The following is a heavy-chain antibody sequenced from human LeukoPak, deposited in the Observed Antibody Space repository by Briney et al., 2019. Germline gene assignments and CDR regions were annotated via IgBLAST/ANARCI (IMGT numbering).Heavy chain of an antibody. CDR3: AKDLAAVVAATGY. Sequence: GRSLRLSCAASGFTFSSYGMHWVRQAPGKGREWVAVISYDGSNKYYADSVKGRFTISRDHSKNTLYLQMYSLRATDTAVYYCAKDLAAVVAATGYWGQGTLVTVSS. D-gene: IGHD2-15*01. CDR2: ISYDGSNK. V-gene: IGHV3-30*18. J-gene: IGHJ4*02. CDR1: GFTFSSYG.